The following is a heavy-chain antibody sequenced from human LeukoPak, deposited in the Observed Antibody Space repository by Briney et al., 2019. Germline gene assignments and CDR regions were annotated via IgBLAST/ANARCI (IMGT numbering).Heavy chain of an antibody. Sequence: PGGSLRLSCAASGFTFSSYWMHWVRHAPGKGLMWVSRINSDGSSTSYADSVKGRFTISRDNSKNTMYLQMNSLRAEDTAVYYCAKDWSSSWEHAFDIWGQGTMVTVSS. CDR3: AKDWSSSWEHAFDI. CDR2: INSDGSST. D-gene: IGHD6-13*01. J-gene: IGHJ3*02. V-gene: IGHV3-74*01. CDR1: GFTFSSYW.